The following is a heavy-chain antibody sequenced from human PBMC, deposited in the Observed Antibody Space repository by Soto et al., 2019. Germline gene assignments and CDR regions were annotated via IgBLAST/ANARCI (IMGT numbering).Heavy chain of an antibody. J-gene: IGHJ4*02. CDR1: XXSXXXXX. CDR3: ARVSGSSPFY. V-gene: IGHV4-34*01. Sequence: SETLYLTCAVYXXSXXXXXWCCIRQPPGKGLERSGENNHSGSTNYNPSLKSRVTISVDRSKNQSSLELSSVTAADTAVYYCARVSGSSPFYGGQGTLVTV. D-gene: IGHD1-26*01. CDR2: NNHSGST.